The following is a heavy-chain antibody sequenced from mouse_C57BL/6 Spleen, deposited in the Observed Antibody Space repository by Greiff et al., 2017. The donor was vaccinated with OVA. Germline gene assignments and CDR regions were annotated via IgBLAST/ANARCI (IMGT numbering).Heavy chain of an antibody. V-gene: IGHV1-50*01. CDR3: ARLGDYFDY. CDR2: IDPSDSYT. J-gene: IGHJ2*01. Sequence: QVQLKESGAELVKPGASVKLSCKASGYTFTSYWMQWVKQRPGQGLEWIGEIDPSDSYTNYNQKFKGKATLTVDTSSSTAYMQLSSLTSEDSAVYYCARLGDYFDYWGQGTTLTVSS. CDR1: GYTFTSYW. D-gene: IGHD4-1*01.